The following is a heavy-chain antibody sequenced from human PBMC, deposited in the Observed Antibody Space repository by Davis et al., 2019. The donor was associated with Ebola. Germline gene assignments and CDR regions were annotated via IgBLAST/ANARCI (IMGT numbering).Heavy chain of an antibody. V-gene: IGHV4-39*07. CDR2: IYYSGST. J-gene: IGHJ3*02. CDR3: ARKGLTMGDAFDI. CDR1: GGSISSYY. D-gene: IGHD1-14*01. Sequence: PGGSLRLSCTVSGGSISSYYWSWIRQPPGKGLEWIGSIYYSGSTYYNPSLKSRVTISVDTSKNQFSLKLSSVTAADTAVYYCARKGLTMGDAFDIWGQGTMVTVSS.